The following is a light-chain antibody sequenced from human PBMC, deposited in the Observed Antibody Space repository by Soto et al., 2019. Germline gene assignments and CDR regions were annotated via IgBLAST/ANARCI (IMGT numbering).Light chain of an antibody. Sequence: EIVLTQSPGTLSLSPGERATLSCRASQTIVGTYLAWYQQKPGQAPRLLIYGESSRASGIPDRFSGGGSGTDFTLTINRLEPEDSAVYYCQLGGFGQGTKVEI. V-gene: IGKV3-20*01. CDR1: QTIVGTY. CDR2: GES. J-gene: IGKJ1*01. CDR3: QLGG.